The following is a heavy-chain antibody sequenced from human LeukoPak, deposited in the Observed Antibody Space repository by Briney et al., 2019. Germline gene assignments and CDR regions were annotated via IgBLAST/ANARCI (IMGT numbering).Heavy chain of an antibody. Sequence: ASVKVSCKASGYTFTSYGISWVRQAPGQGLEWMGWISAYNGNTNYAQKLQGRVTMTTDTSTSTAYMELRNLRSDDTAVYYCARDHVIVGDDAFDIWGQGTMVIVSS. CDR2: ISAYNGNT. V-gene: IGHV1-18*01. D-gene: IGHD3-22*01. CDR1: GYTFTSYG. J-gene: IGHJ3*02. CDR3: ARDHVIVGDDAFDI.